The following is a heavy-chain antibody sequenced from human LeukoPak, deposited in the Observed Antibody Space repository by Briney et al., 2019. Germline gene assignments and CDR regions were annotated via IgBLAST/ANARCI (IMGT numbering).Heavy chain of an antibody. Sequence: GGTLCLSCAASGVTFNSYAMSWVRQPPGKGLEWVSDVSGRGDPTYYADLVQGRFSISRDNSKDTVYLQMNSLRAGDTAIYYCANQPGLYDSGWSWTYHFFGVDVWGQGTTVTVSS. D-gene: IGHD6-19*01. J-gene: IGHJ6*02. CDR3: ANQPGLYDSGWSWTYHFFGVDV. CDR2: VSGRGDPT. CDR1: GVTFNSYA. V-gene: IGHV3-23*01.